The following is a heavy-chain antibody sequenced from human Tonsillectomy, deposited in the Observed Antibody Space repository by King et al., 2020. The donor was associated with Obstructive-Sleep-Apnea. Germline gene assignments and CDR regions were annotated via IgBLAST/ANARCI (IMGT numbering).Heavy chain of an antibody. Sequence: VQLVESGGGLVQPGGSLRLSCASSGFTLSSYCMQWVRQAPGTGLVCVSRINSDGSSTTYADSVEGRSTISRDNATNTLFLQMNSLRAEDTAVYYCARVAFSSPHFYYCGMDVWGQGTTVTVSS. V-gene: IGHV3-74*03. CDR2: INSDGSST. CDR1: GFTLSSYC. J-gene: IGHJ6*02. D-gene: IGHD3-3*02. CDR3: ARVAFSSPHFYYCGMDV.